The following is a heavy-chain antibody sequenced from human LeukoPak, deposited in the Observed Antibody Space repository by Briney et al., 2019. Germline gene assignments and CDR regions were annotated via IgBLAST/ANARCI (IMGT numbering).Heavy chain of an antibody. CDR3: AKDLRRRYYFGSGSRGGTFDI. CDR1: GFMFSNYG. V-gene: IGHV3-30*18. CDR2: ISYDGSNK. J-gene: IGHJ3*02. D-gene: IGHD3-10*01. Sequence: GRSLRLSCAASGFMFSNYGMQWVRQAPGKGLEWVAVISYDGSNKYYADSVKGRFTISRDNSKNTLYLQMNSLRAEDTAVYYCAKDLRRRYYFGSGSRGGTFDICGQGTMVTVSS.